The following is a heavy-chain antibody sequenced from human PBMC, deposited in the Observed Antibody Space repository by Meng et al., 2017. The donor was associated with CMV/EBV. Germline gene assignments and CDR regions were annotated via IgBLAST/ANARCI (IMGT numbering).Heavy chain of an antibody. J-gene: IGHJ6*02. CDR2: ISSSSSYI. Sequence: LVKPTQTLTLTCTFSGFTFSSYSMNWVRQAPGKGLEWVSSISSSSSYIYYADSVKGRFTISRDNAKNSLYLQMNSLRAEDTAVYYCARDGIVVVVAATSYYGMDVWGQGTTVTVS. V-gene: IGHV3-21*01. CDR1: GFTFSSYS. D-gene: IGHD2-15*01. CDR3: ARDGIVVVVAATSYYGMDV.